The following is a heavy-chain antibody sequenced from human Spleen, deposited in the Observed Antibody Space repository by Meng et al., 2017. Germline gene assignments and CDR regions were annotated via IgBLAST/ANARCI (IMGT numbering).Heavy chain of an antibody. CDR3: ASQVFSGLNWFGP. J-gene: IGHJ5*02. D-gene: IGHD3-10*01. V-gene: IGHV4-4*02. Sequence: VRFKGAGPGLVKASGTLSLTCAVACVSISSDNYWSWGRQPPGKGLEWIGEIHPSGSTNYNPSLKSRVTMSVDKSKNQFSLKLSSVTAADTAVYYCASQVFSGLNWFGPWGQGTLVTVSS. CDR1: CVSISSDNY. CDR2: IHPSGST.